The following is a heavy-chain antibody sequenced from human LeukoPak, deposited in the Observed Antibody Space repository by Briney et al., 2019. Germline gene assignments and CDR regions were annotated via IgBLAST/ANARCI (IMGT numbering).Heavy chain of an antibody. J-gene: IGHJ5*02. V-gene: IGHV4-61*02. D-gene: IGHD2-2*01. Sequence: SETLSLTCTVSSGSISSGSYYWSWIRQPAGKGLEWIGRIYTSGSTNYNPSLKSRVTISVDTSKNQFSLKLSSVTAADTAVYYCARDQGYCSSTSCSRFDPWGQGTLVTVSS. CDR3: ARDQGYCSSTSCSRFDP. CDR1: SGSISSGSYY. CDR2: IYTSGST.